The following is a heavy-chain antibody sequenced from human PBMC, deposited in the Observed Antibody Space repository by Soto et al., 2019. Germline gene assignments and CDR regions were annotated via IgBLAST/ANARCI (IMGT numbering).Heavy chain of an antibody. J-gene: IGHJ4*02. CDR1: EYNFTDYW. D-gene: IGHD6-19*01. Sequence: SYQCSEYNFTDYWIGWVRKIPGKGLGYMGTIYAGDSDTIDVPSFEGRVTMSVDKSISTAYLHWSSLKASDTAMYYCARQPPLDSSAWYNWGQGPWVT. CDR2: IYAGDSDT. CDR3: ARQPPLDSSAWYN. V-gene: IGHV5-51*01.